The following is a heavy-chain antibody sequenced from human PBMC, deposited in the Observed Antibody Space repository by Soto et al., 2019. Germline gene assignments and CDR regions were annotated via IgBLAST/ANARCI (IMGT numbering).Heavy chain of an antibody. Sequence: ASVKVSCKISGDSLTDLSIHWVRQAPGKGLEWMGGFDYEDDEAIYAEKFQGRVTMTVDTSTGTAYMELSSLRYEDSAVYYCAAGGYRNWFDPWGQGTLVTVSS. CDR2: FDYEDDEA. CDR3: AAGGYRNWFDP. CDR1: GDSLTDLS. J-gene: IGHJ5*02. D-gene: IGHD3-16*02. V-gene: IGHV1-24*01.